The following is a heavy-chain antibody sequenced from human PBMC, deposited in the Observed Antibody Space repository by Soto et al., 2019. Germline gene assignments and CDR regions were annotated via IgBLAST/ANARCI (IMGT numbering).Heavy chain of an antibody. Sequence: GEPLNISCTGSGYSFTSYWIGWVRQMRGKGLEWMGIIYSGDSDTRYSPSFQGQVTISADKSISTGYLQWSSLKASDTAMYYCARRSYNWNYRRGFDPWGQGTLVTVSS. CDR3: ARRSYNWNYRRGFDP. CDR1: GYSFTSYW. J-gene: IGHJ5*02. V-gene: IGHV5-51*01. CDR2: IYSGDSDT. D-gene: IGHD1-7*01.